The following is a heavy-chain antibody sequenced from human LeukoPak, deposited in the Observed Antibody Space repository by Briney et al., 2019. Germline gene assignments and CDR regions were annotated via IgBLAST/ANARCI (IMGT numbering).Heavy chain of an antibody. CDR3: ASPNYDFWSGYPAYYYGMDV. D-gene: IGHD3-3*01. Sequence: GASVKVSCKASGGTFSSYAISWVRQAPGQGLEWIGGIIPIFGTANYAQKFQGRVTITADESTSTAYMELSSLRSEDTAVYYCASPNYDFWSGYPAYYYGMDVWGQGTTVTVSS. CDR1: GGTFSSYA. CDR2: IIPIFGTA. V-gene: IGHV1-69*13. J-gene: IGHJ6*02.